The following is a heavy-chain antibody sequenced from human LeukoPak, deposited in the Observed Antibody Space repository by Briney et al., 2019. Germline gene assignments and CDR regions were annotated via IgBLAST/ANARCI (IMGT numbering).Heavy chain of an antibody. CDR2: ISGSGGST. CDR1: GFTFSSYA. Sequence: PGGSLRLSCAASGFTFSSYAMSWVRQAPGKGLEWVSAISGSGGSTYYADSVKGRFTISRDNSKNTLYLQMNSLRAEDTAVYYCAKIGGRYCSGGSCYVDYWGQGTLVTVSS. D-gene: IGHD2-15*01. V-gene: IGHV3-23*01. J-gene: IGHJ4*02. CDR3: AKIGGRYCSGGSCYVDY.